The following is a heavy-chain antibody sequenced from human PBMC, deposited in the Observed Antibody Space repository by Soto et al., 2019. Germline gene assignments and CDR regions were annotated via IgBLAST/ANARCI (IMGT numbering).Heavy chain of an antibody. CDR3: ARGDVYYYYGMDV. CDR2: IYYSGST. J-gene: IGHJ6*02. CDR1: GGSFSSYY. V-gene: IGHV4-59*01. D-gene: IGHD3-16*01. Sequence: SETLSLTCAVYGGSFSSYYWSWIRQPPGKGLEWIGYIYYSGSTNYNPSLKSRVTISVDTSKNQFSLKLSSVTAADTAVYYCARGDVYYYYGMDVWGQGTTVTVSS.